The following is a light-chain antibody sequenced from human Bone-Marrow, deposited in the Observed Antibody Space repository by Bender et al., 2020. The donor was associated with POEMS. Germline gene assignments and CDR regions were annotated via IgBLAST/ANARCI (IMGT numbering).Light chain of an antibody. CDR2: SSH. Sequence: QSVLTQPPSASGTPGQRVTISCSGGSSNIGAHAVNWYQHLPGTAPKLLIYSSHRRPSEVPDRFSGSRSGTSASLAISGLQSEDEADYYCSSYTTDNTRLFGGGTKLTVL. V-gene: IGLV1-44*01. J-gene: IGLJ2*01. CDR1: SSNIGAHA. CDR3: SSYTTDNTRL.